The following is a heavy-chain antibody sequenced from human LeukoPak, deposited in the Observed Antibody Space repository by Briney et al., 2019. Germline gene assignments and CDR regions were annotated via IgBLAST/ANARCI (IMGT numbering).Heavy chain of an antibody. CDR3: ARLDSMTSYFDY. CDR1: GGSISGYY. J-gene: IGHJ4*02. Sequence: PSETLSLTCSVSGGSISGYYWSWIRQPPGKGLEWIGYIYYSGSTNYNPSLKSRVTISVDTSKNQFSLKLSSVTAADTAVYYCARLDSMTSYFDYWGQGTLVTVSS. CDR2: IYYSGST. D-gene: IGHD2-2*03. V-gene: IGHV4-59*08.